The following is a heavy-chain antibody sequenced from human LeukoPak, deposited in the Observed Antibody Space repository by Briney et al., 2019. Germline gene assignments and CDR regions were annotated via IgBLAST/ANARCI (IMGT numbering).Heavy chain of an antibody. J-gene: IGHJ4*02. CDR1: GFPFSTYG. Sequence: PGGSLRLSCAASGFPFSTYGMHWVRQAPGRGLEWVAFIRYDGSNKYYADSVKGRFTISRDNSKNTLYLQMNSLRAEDTAVYYCAKGDVGYCSSTSCQLFDYWGQGTLVTVSS. D-gene: IGHD2-2*01. CDR3: AKGDVGYCSSTSCQLFDY. CDR2: IRYDGSNK. V-gene: IGHV3-30*02.